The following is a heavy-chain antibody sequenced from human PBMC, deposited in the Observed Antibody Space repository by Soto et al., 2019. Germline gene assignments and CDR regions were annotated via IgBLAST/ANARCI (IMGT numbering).Heavy chain of an antibody. CDR2: IIPIFGTA. CDR3: ARDLEVGGYYYFDY. V-gene: IGHV1-69*13. CDR1: GGTFSSYA. J-gene: IGHJ4*02. Sequence: ASVKVSCKASGGTFSSYAISWVRQAPGQGLEWMGGIIPIFGTANYAQKFQGRVTITADEPTSTAYMELSSLRSEDTAVYYCARDLEVGGYYYFDYWGQGTLVTVSS. D-gene: IGHD1-26*01.